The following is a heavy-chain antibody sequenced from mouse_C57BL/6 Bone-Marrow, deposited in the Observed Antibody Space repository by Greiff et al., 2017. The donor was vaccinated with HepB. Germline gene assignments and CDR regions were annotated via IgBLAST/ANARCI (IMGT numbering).Heavy chain of an antibody. Sequence: EVKLMESGGGLVKPGGSLKLSCAASGFTFSDYGMHWVRQAPEKGLEWVAYISSGSSTIYYADTVKGRFTISRDNAKNTLFLQMTSLRSEGTAMYYCARGYYYGSSYWGQGTTLTVSS. J-gene: IGHJ2*01. V-gene: IGHV5-17*01. D-gene: IGHD1-1*01. CDR2: ISSGSSTI. CDR1: GFTFSDYG. CDR3: ARGYYYGSSY.